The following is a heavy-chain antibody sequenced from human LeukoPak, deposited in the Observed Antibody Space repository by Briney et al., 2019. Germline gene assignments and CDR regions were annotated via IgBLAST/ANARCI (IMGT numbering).Heavy chain of an antibody. CDR3: AKGVRGISGSSSKLRPDAFDI. Sequence: GGSLRLSCAASVFTFSRYAMSWVRQAPGKGLEWVSAISGSGCSIYYADSVKGRFTIYRDNSKNTLYLQMNSLRAEDTAVYYCAKGVRGISGSSSKLRPDAFDIWGQGTMVTVSS. CDR2: ISGSGCSI. V-gene: IGHV3-23*01. J-gene: IGHJ3*02. D-gene: IGHD3-22*01. CDR1: VFTFSRYA.